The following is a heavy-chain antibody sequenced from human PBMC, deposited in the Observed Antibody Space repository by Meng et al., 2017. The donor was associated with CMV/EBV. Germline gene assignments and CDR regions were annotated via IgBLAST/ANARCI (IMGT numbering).Heavy chain of an antibody. CDR2: IYYSGST. D-gene: IGHD3-3*01. V-gene: IGHV4-61*08. CDR3: ARVLRSGYYYYGMDV. J-gene: IGHJ6*02. Sequence: SETLSLTCTVSGGSISSGGYYWSWIRQHPGKGLEWIGYIYYSGSTNYNPSLKSRVTISVDTSKNQFSLKLSSVTAADTAVYYCARVLRSGYYYYGMDVWGQGTTVTVSS. CDR1: GGSISSGGYY.